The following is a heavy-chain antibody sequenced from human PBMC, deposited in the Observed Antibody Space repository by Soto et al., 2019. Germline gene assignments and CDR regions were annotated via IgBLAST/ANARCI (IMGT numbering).Heavy chain of an antibody. D-gene: IGHD2-15*01. CDR1: GFTFSSYG. CDR2: ISYDGSNK. V-gene: IGHV3-30*18. CDR3: AKDGGYCSGGSCYSPNWFDP. J-gene: IGHJ5*02. Sequence: GGSLRLSCAASGFTFSSYGMHWVRQAPGKGLEWVAVISYDGSNKYYADSVKGRFTISRDNSKNTLYLQMNSLRAEDTAVYYCAKDGGYCSGGSCYSPNWFDPWGQGTLVTVSS.